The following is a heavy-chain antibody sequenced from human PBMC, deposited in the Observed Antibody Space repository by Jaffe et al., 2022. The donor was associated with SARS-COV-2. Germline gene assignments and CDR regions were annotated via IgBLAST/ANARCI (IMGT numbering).Heavy chain of an antibody. V-gene: IGHV4-61*02. J-gene: IGHJ5*02. CDR1: GGSISSGSYY. CDR2: IYTSGST. Sequence: QVQLQESGPGLVKPSQTLSLTCTVSGGSISSGSYYWSWIRQPAGKGLEWIGRIYTSGSTNYNPSLKSRVTISVDTSKNQFSLKLSSVTAADTAVYYCARGTSINWFDPWGQGTLVTVSS. CDR3: ARGTSINWFDP.